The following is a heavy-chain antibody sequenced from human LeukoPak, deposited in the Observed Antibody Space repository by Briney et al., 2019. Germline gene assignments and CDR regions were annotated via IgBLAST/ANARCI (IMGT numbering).Heavy chain of an antibody. CDR2: ISSSGSTI. CDR1: GFTFSSYE. D-gene: IGHD4-17*01. CDR3: ARDDYGDSYFDY. J-gene: IGHJ4*02. Sequence: PGGSLRLSCAASGFTFSSYEMNWVRQAPGKGLEWVSYISSSGSTIYYADSVKGRFTISRDNAKNSLYLQMNSLRAEDTAVYYCARDDYGDSYFDYWGQGTLVTVSS. V-gene: IGHV3-48*03.